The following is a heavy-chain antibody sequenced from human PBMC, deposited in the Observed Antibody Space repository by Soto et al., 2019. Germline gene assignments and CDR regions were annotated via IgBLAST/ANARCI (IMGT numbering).Heavy chain of an antibody. J-gene: IGHJ6*02. D-gene: IGHD6-19*01. CDR3: ARDREAGYNFYYGMDV. V-gene: IGHV4-4*07. Sequence: SETLSLTCSVSGADINTYSWTWIRQPAGKGLEWIGRIYTSASINYNPSLKGRVTLSVDTSTNQVPLRLASVTAADTAIYYCARDREAGYNFYYGMDVWGQGTTVTVSS. CDR2: IYTSASI. CDR1: GADINTYS.